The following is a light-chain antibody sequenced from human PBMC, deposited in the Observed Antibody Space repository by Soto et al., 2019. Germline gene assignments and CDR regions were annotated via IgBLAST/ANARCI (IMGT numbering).Light chain of an antibody. J-gene: IGKJ5*01. V-gene: IGKV3-20*01. CDR2: GAS. CDR3: QQYNNWPLT. CDR1: QSVTSDY. Sequence: EIVLTQSPGTLSLSPGERATLSCRASQSVTSDYLARYQQKPGQAPRLLIHGASSRATGIPDRFSGSGSGTDFTLTISRLEPEDFAVYYCQQYNNWPLTFGQGTRLEIK.